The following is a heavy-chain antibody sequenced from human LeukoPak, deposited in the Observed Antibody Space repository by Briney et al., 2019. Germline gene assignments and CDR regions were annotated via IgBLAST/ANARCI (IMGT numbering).Heavy chain of an antibody. J-gene: IGHJ5*02. CDR2: IYYSGST. CDR1: GGSISSSSYY. Sequence: SETLSLTCTVSGGSISSSSYYWGWIRQPPGKGLEWIGSIYYSGSTYYNPSLKSRVTISVDTSKNQFSLKLSSVTAADTAVYYCARGLRDWFDPWGQGTLVTVSS. V-gene: IGHV4-39*01. CDR3: ARGLRDWFDP.